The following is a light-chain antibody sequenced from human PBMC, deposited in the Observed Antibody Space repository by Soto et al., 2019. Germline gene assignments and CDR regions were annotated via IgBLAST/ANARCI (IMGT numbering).Light chain of an antibody. CDR2: AAY. V-gene: IGKV1-39*01. CDR1: QSISSY. Sequence: DIQMTQSPSCLCASVGDTFTLTCRASQSISSYLNWYQQKPGKARKLLIYAAYSLQSGVTSRFSGSGSGTDFTLTISSLQPEDFATYYCQQSYSTPITFGQGTRLDIK. CDR3: QQSYSTPIT. J-gene: IGKJ5*01.